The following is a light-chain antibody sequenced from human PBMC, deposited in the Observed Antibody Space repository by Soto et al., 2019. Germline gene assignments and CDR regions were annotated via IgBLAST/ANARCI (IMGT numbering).Light chain of an antibody. V-gene: IGLV1-40*01. J-gene: IGLJ2*01. CDR3: SSYAGSNNLHVL. Sequence: QSVLTQPPSVSGALGQTVTISCTATSSSIGANTDVHWYQQVPGTAPKLIMYRNSNRPSGVPDRFSGSKSGTSASLAISGLRGEDEADYYCSSYAGSNNLHVLFGGGTKLTVL. CDR1: SSSIGANTD. CDR2: RNS.